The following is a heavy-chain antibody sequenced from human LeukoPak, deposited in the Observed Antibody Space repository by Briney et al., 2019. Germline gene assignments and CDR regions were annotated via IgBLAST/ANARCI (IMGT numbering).Heavy chain of an antibody. V-gene: IGHV1-69*04. CDR3: ARKDLEQGIAVAGTGVDY. CDR1: GGTFSSYA. Sequence: GASVKVSCKASGGTFSSYAISWVRQAPGQGLEWMGRIIPILGIANYAQKFQGRVTITADKSTSTAYMELSSLRSEDTAVYYCARKDLEQGIAVAGTGVDYWGQGTLVTVSS. J-gene: IGHJ4*02. CDR2: IIPILGIA. D-gene: IGHD6-19*01.